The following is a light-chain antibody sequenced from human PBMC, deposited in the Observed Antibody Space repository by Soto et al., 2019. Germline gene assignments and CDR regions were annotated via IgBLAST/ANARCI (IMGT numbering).Light chain of an antibody. CDR3: SSYTSSSTLYV. CDR1: SSDVGGYNY. CDR2: DVS. V-gene: IGLV2-14*01. J-gene: IGLJ1*01. Sequence: QSALTQPASVSGSPGQSITISCTGTSSDVGGYNYVSWYQQHPGKAPKLMIYDVSSRPSGVSNRFSGFKSGNTASLTISGLQAEDEADYSCSSYTSSSTLYVFGTGTKVTVL.